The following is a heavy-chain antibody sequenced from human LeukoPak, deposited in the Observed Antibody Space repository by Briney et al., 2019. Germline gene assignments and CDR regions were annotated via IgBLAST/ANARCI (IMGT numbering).Heavy chain of an antibody. CDR2: ISSSSHI. CDR3: ARSHDNSGYYFYYGMDV. Sequence: GGSLRLSCAASGFTFSTYSMNCVRQAPGKGLEWVSSISSSSHIYYADSVKGRFTISRDNAKNSLYLQMNSLRAEDTAVYYCARSHDNSGYYFYYGMDVWGQGTTVTASS. J-gene: IGHJ6*02. V-gene: IGHV3-21*01. D-gene: IGHD3-22*01. CDR1: GFTFSTYS.